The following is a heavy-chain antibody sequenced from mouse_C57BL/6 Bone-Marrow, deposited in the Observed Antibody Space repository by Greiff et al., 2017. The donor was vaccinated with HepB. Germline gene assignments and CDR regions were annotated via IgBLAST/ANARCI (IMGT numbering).Heavy chain of an antibody. J-gene: IGHJ3*01. CDR2: IRLKSDNYAT. CDR1: GFTFSNYW. Sequence: EVQVVESGGGLVQPGGSMKLSCVASGFTFSNYWMNWVRQSPEKGLEWVAQIRLKSDNYATHYAESVKGRFTISRDDSKSSVYLQMNNLRAEDTGIYYCTEFYGSRRAYWGQGTLVTVSA. D-gene: IGHD1-1*01. CDR3: TEFYGSRRAY. V-gene: IGHV6-3*01.